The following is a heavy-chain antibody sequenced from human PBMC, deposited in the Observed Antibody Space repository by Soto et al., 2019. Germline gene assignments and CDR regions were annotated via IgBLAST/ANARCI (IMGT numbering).Heavy chain of an antibody. D-gene: IGHD1-26*01. V-gene: IGHV3-23*01. CDR3: TRRGSGSYYDY. CDR2: LSGSGDST. Sequence: EVQLLESGGGLVQPGGSLRLSCAASGFTFSNYAMNWVRQAPVKGLEWVSVLSGSGDSTYHADSVKGRFTISRDNSKNTLYLQVNSLRAEDTAVYYCTRRGSGSYYDYWGQGTLVTVSS. J-gene: IGHJ4*02. CDR1: GFTFSNYA.